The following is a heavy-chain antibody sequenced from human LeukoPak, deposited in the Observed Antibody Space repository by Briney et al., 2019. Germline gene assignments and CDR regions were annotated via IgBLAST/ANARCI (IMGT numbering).Heavy chain of an antibody. Sequence: GGSLRLSCAASGFTFSSYAMHWVRQAPGKGLEWVAVISYDGSNKYYADSVKGRFTISRDNSKNTLYLQMNSLRAEDTALYYCAKGGPYCISTDCAQTFDCWGQGTLVTVSS. V-gene: IGHV3-30-3*01. CDR2: ISYDGSNK. J-gene: IGHJ4*02. CDR1: GFTFSSYA. CDR3: AKGGPYCISTDCAQTFDC. D-gene: IGHD2-2*01.